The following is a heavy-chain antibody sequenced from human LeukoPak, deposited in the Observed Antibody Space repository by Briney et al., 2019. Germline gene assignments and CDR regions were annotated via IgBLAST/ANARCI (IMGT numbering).Heavy chain of an antibody. J-gene: IGHJ4*02. V-gene: IGHV3-74*01. CDR1: GFTFSNYW. Sequence: GGSLRLSRAASGFTFSNYWMHWVRQVPGKGLLWVSRINSDGSSTTYADSVKGRITISRDNAKNSLYLQMNSLRAEDTALYYCARDVTAAAGISDYWGQGTLVTVSS. D-gene: IGHD6-13*01. CDR3: ARDVTAAAGISDY. CDR2: INSDGSST.